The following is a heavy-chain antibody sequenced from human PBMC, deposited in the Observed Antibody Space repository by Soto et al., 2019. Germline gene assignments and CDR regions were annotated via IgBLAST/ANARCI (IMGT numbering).Heavy chain of an antibody. J-gene: IGHJ4*02. D-gene: IGHD2-21*01. CDR3: ARRDCGSGTNCEFCAPAFAY. CDR1: GFTFSNYD. V-gene: IGHV3-23*01. CDR2: VSSSGSST. Sequence: EVQLLESGGGLVQPGGSLRLSCAASGFTFSNYDMSWVRQAPGKGLEWVSGVSSSGSSTYYADSVKGRFTISRDNPKNTLYLQMSSLSAADTAVYYCARRDCGSGTNCEFCAPAFAYWGQGNLVTVTS.